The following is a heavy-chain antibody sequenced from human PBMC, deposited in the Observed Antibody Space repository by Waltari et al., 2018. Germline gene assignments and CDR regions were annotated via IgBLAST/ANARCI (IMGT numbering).Heavy chain of an antibody. CDR2: IYHSGST. V-gene: IGHV4-38-2*01. J-gene: IGHJ5*02. Sequence: QVQLQESGPGLVKPSETLSLTCAVSGYSISSGYYWGWIRQPPGKGLEWIGSIYHSGSTYYNPSLKSGVTISVDTSKNQFSLKLSSVTAADTAVYYCAMSGYDLNWFDPWGQGTLVTVSS. D-gene: IGHD5-12*01. CDR3: AMSGYDLNWFDP. CDR1: GYSISSGYY.